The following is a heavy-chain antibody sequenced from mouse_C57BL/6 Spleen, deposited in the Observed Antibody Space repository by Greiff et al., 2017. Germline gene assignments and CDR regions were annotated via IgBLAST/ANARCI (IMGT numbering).Heavy chain of an antibody. J-gene: IGHJ3*01. D-gene: IGHD3-3*01. CDR3: ARGGPSGFAY. Sequence: QVQLQQPGAELVKPGASVKLSCKASGYTFTSYWMQWVKQRPGQGLEWIGEIDPSDSYTNYNQKFKGKATLTVDTSSSTAYMQLSSLTSEDSAVYYCARGGPSGFAYWGQGTLVTVSA. CDR1: GYTFTSYW. V-gene: IGHV1-50*01. CDR2: IDPSDSYT.